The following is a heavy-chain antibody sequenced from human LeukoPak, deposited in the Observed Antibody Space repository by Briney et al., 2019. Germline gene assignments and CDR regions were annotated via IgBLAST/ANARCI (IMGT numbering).Heavy chain of an antibody. CDR3: AKDLLRDIWFGES. CDR1: GFTLRNYA. Sequence: PGGSLRLSCAASGFTLRNYAMSWVRQAPGKGLEWVSVISSSSSSIHYADSVKGRFTISRDNAKNTVYLQMNSLRVEDTAVYYCAKDLLRDIWFGESWGQGTLVTVSS. V-gene: IGHV3-23*01. CDR2: ISSSSSSI. J-gene: IGHJ5*02. D-gene: IGHD3-10*01.